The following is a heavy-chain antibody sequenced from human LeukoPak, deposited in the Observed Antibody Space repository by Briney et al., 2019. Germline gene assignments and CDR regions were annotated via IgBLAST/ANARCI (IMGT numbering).Heavy chain of an antibody. CDR2: IQYDGSNK. V-gene: IGHV3-30*02. J-gene: IGHJ4*02. CDR3: AKEVLNRPTEGY. CDR1: RFTFSSFG. Sequence: PGGSLRLSCPASRFTFSSFGMHWVGQAPGKGLAGVSFIQYDGSNKYYADSVKGRFTISRDDSKNTLYLQMNSLRGDDTAVYYCAKEVLNRPTEGYWGQGTLVTVSS. D-gene: IGHD2/OR15-2a*01.